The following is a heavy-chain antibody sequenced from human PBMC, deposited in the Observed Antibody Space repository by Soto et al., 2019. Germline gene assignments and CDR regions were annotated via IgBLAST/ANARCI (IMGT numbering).Heavy chain of an antibody. Sequence: EVQLVESGGGLIQPGGSLSLSCAASGFNVSSNYMSWVRQAPGKGLEWLSVIYSGGSTYYAESVKGRFTISRDNSTNTRNLQMNARRVEDTAVYYCARGPHVGISTSWGQGTLVTVSS. D-gene: IGHD2-2*01. CDR1: GFNVSSNY. V-gene: IGHV3-53*01. CDR3: ARGPHVGISTS. CDR2: IYSGGST. J-gene: IGHJ4*02.